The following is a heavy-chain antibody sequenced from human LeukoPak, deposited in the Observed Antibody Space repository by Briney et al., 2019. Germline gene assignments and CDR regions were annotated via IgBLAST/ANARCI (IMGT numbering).Heavy chain of an antibody. CDR2: IYYSGST. D-gene: IGHD3-3*02. J-gene: IGHJ3*02. CDR1: GGSISSGGYS. CDR3: ARDVSRAFDI. V-gene: IGHV4-30-4*07. Sequence: KTSETLSLTCAVSGGSISSGGYSWSWIRQPPGKGLEWIGYIYYSGSTNYNPSLKSRVTISVDTSKNQFSLKLSSVTAADTAVYYCARDVSRAFDIWGQGTMVTVSS.